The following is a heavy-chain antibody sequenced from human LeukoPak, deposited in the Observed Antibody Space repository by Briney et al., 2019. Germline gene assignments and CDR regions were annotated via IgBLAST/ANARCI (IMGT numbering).Heavy chain of an antibody. Sequence: SETLSLTCTVSGASISGYYWTWIRQPPGKGLEWIGYIYNSGSTNYNPSLKSRVTMSVDTSKNQFSLKLSSVTAADTAVYYCARGGSLFEYWGQGTLVTVSS. CDR1: GASISGYY. J-gene: IGHJ4*02. CDR3: ARGGSLFEY. CDR2: IYNSGST. V-gene: IGHV4-59*01. D-gene: IGHD3-10*01.